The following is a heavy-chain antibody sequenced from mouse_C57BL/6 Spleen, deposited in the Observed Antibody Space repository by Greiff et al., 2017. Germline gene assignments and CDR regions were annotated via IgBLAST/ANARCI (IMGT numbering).Heavy chain of an antibody. Sequence: VQLQQSGPELVKPGASVKISCKASGYAFSSSWMNWVKQRPGKGLEWIGRIYPGDGDTNYNGKFKGKATLTADKSSSTAYMQLSSLTSEDSAVYFCAREGAWDYWGQGTTLTGSS. CDR3: AREGAWDY. V-gene: IGHV1-82*01. J-gene: IGHJ2*01. CDR1: GYAFSSSW. CDR2: IYPGDGDT.